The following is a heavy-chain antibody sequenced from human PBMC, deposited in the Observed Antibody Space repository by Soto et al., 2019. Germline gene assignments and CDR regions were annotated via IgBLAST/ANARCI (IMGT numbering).Heavy chain of an antibody. J-gene: IGHJ4*02. CDR1: GFTVSSNY. CDR2: IYSGGST. CDR3: ANVHSSSWPYYFDY. V-gene: IGHV3-66*01. D-gene: IGHD6-13*01. Sequence: GGSLRLSCAASGFTVSSNYMSWVRQAPGKGLEWVSVIYSGGSTYYADSVKGRFTISRDNSKNTLYLQMNSLRAEDTAVYYCANVHSSSWPYYFDYWGQGTLVTVSS.